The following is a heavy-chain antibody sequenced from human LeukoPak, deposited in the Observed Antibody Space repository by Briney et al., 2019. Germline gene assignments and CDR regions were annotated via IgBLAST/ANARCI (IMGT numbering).Heavy chain of an antibody. CDR2: IKQEGSEK. CDR3: AKDSSGQGFNY. CDR1: GFTFSSYW. V-gene: IGHV3-7*01. Sequence: GSLRLSCAASGFTFSSYWMSWVRQAPGKGLEWVANIKQEGSEKYYVDSVKGRFTISRDNAKNSLYLQMNSLRAEDTAVYYCAKDSSGQGFNYWGQGTLVTVSS. J-gene: IGHJ4*02. D-gene: IGHD3-22*01.